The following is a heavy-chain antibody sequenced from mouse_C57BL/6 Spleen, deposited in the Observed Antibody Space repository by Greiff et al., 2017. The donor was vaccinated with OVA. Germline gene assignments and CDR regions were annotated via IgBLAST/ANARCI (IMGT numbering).Heavy chain of an antibody. J-gene: IGHJ2*01. CDR1: GFTFSDYG. Sequence: EVKLMESGGGLVKPGGSLKLSCAASGFTFSDYGMHWVRQAPEKGLEWVAYISSGSSTIYYADTVKGRCTISRDNAKNTLFLQMTSLRSEDTAMYYCAREGNYIDYWGQGTTLTVSS. CDR3: AREGNYIDY. V-gene: IGHV5-17*01. CDR2: ISSGSSTI.